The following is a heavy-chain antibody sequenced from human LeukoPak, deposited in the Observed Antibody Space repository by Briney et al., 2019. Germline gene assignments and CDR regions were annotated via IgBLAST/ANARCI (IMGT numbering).Heavy chain of an antibody. CDR2: IYSGGST. D-gene: IGHD3-10*01. Sequence: PGGSLRLSCAASGFTVSSNYMSWVRQAPGKGLEWVSVIYSGGSTYYADSAKGRFTISRDNSKNTLYLQMNSLRAEDTAVYYCARDQYGLGYGSLFDYWGQGTLVTVSS. CDR1: GFTVSSNY. CDR3: ARDQYGLGYGSLFDY. J-gene: IGHJ4*02. V-gene: IGHV3-66*01.